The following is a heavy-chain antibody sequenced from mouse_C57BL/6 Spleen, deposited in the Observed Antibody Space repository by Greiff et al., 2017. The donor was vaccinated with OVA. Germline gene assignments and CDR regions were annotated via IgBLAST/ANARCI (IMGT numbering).Heavy chain of an antibody. CDR2: IYPGDGDT. CDR1: GYAFSSYW. D-gene: IGHD2-3*01. J-gene: IGHJ4*01. CDR3: ARWDGYYKDYYYAMDY. Sequence: VQLQQSGAELVKPGASVKISCKASGYAFSSYWMNWVKQRPGKGLEWIGQIYPGDGDTNYNGKFKGKATLTADKSSSTAYMQLSSLTSEDSAVYYCARWDGYYKDYYYAMDYWGQGTSVTVSS. V-gene: IGHV1-80*01.